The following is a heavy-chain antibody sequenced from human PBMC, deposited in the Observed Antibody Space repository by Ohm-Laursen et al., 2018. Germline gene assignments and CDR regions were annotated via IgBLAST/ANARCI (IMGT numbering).Heavy chain of an antibody. V-gene: IGHV3-66*01. CDR1: GFTVSSIY. CDR3: ARGGSSWSVDY. CDR2: IYSGGST. Sequence: GSLRLSCAASGFTVSSIYMSWVRQAPGKGLEWVSVIYSGGSTYYIDSVKGRFTTSRDNSKNTMYLQMNSLRAEDTAVYYCARGGSSWSVDYWGQGTLVTVSS. D-gene: IGHD6-13*01. J-gene: IGHJ4*02.